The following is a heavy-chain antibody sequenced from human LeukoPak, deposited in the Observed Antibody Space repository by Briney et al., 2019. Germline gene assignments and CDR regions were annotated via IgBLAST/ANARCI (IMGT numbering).Heavy chain of an antibody. J-gene: IGHJ6*03. CDR2: ISYDGSNK. CDR3: ARAATYMVRGVIIIDYYYYMDV. D-gene: IGHD3-10*01. CDR1: GFTFSSYA. Sequence: PGGSLSLSCAASGFTFSSYAMHWVRQAPGKGLEWVAVISYDGSNKYYADSVKGRFTISRDNAKNSLYLQMNSLRAEDTAVYYCARAATYMVRGVIIIDYYYYMDVWGKGTTVTISS. V-gene: IGHV3-30*04.